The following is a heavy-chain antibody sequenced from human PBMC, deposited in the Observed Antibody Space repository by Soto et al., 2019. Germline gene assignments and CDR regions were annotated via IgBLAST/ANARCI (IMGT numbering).Heavy chain of an antibody. V-gene: IGHV1-69*13. CDR1: GGTFSSYA. D-gene: IGHD2-2*01. Sequence: GASVKVSCKASGGTFSSYAISWVRQAPGQGLEWMGGIIPIFGTANYAQKFQGRVTITADESTSTAYMELSSLRSEDTAVYYCARATLISMPYCSSTSCLYYYYGMDVWGQGTTVTV. CDR2: IIPIFGTA. J-gene: IGHJ6*02. CDR3: ARATLISMPYCSSTSCLYYYYGMDV.